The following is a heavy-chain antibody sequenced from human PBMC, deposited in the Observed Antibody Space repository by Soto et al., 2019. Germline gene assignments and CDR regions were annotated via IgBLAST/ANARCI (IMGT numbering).Heavy chain of an antibody. D-gene: IGHD6-13*01. CDR1: GFTFSSYG. V-gene: IGHV3-33*01. Sequence: GGSLRLSCAASGFTFSSYGMHWVRQAPGKVLEWVAVIWYDGSNKYYADSVKGRFTISRDNSKNTLYLQMNSLRAEDTAVYYCARDLASTRIAAAGVFDYWGQGTLVTVSS. CDR3: ARDLASTRIAAAGVFDY. CDR2: IWYDGSNK. J-gene: IGHJ4*02.